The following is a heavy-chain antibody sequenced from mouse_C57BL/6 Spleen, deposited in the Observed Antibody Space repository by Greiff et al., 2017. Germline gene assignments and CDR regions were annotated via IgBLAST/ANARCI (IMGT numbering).Heavy chain of an antibody. V-gene: IGHV3-8*01. J-gene: IGHJ3*01. CDR1: GYSITSDY. CDR3: ARGDSWFAY. D-gene: IGHD3-3*01. Sequence: VQLKQSGPGLAKPSPTLSLSCSASGYSITSDYWNWIRKCPGNKLEYMGYISYSGSTYYNPSLKSRISITPDTSKNQYYLLLTSVTTEDTATYCCARGDSWFAYWGQGTLVTVSA. CDR2: ISYSGST.